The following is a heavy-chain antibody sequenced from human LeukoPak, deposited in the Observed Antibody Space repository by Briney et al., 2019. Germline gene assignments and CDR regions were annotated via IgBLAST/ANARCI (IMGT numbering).Heavy chain of an antibody. CDR1: GFTFSNYA. D-gene: IGHD3-22*01. CDR3: AKPRRTMIVVEAFDI. J-gene: IGHJ3*02. V-gene: IGHV3-23*01. CDR2: ISYSGGST. Sequence: GGSLGLSCAASGFTFSNYAMSWVRQAPGKGLEWVSGISYSGGSTYYGASVKGRFTISRDNSKNTLYLQMNSLRAEDTAVYYCAKPRRTMIVVEAFDIWGQGTMVTVSS.